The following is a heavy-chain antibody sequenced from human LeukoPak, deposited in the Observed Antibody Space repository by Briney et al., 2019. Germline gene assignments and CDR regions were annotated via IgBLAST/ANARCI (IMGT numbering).Heavy chain of an antibody. CDR1: GFTFSSYA. CDR3: ARDQYGIAAAGTYSDY. J-gene: IGHJ4*02. V-gene: IGHV3-30*01. D-gene: IGHD6-13*01. Sequence: GGSLRLSCAASGFTFSSYAMHWVRQAPGKGLEWVAVITYGGSNKYYADSVKGRFTISRDNSKNTLYLQMNSLKAEGTAVYYCARDQYGIAAAGTYSDYWGQGTLVTVSS. CDR2: ITYGGSNK.